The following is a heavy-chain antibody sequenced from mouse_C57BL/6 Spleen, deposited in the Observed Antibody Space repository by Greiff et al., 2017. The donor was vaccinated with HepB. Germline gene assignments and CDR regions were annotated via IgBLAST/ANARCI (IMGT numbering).Heavy chain of an antibody. J-gene: IGHJ2*01. CDR1: GYTFTSYW. CDR3: ARNYPYFDY. V-gene: IGHV1-64*01. D-gene: IGHD2-1*01. CDR2: IHPNSGSN. Sequence: QVQLQQPGAELVKPGASVKLSCKASGYTFTSYWMHWVKQRPGQGLEWIGMIHPNSGSNNYNEKFKSKATLTVNKSSSPAYMQLSSLTSEDAAVYYCARNYPYFDYWGQGTTLTVSS.